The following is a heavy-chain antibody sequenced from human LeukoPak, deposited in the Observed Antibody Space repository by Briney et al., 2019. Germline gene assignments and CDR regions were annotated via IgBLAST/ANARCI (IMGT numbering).Heavy chain of an antibody. Sequence: SETLSLTCTVSGGSISSYYWSWIRQPPGKGLEWIGEINHSGSTNYNPSLKSRVTISVDTSKNQFSLKLSSVTAADTAVYYCARVECIASNCWGQGTLVTVSS. CDR1: GGSISSYY. D-gene: IGHD6-13*01. CDR2: INHSGST. V-gene: IGHV4-34*01. J-gene: IGHJ4*02. CDR3: ARVECIASNC.